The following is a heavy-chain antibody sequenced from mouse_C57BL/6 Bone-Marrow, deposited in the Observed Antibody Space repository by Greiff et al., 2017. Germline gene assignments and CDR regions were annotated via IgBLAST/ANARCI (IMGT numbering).Heavy chain of an antibody. CDR2: IYPGGGYT. D-gene: IGHD1-1*01. J-gene: IGHJ1*03. CDR3: AIYYYWYFDV. Sequence: VKLMESGAELVRPGTSVKMSCKASGYTFTNYWIGWAKQRPGHGLEWIGDIYPGGGYTNYNEKFKGKATLTADKSSSTAYMQFSSLTSEDSAIYYCAIYYYWYFDVWGTGTTVTVSS. V-gene: IGHV1-63*01. CDR1: GYTFTNYW.